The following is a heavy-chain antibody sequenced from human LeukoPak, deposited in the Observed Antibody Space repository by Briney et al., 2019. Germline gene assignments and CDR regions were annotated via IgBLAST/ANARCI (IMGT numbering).Heavy chain of an antibody. CDR2: ISYDGSNK. CDR3: AKDSAIVPAAPYGMDV. V-gene: IGHV3-30*18. Sequence: GRSLRLSCAASGFTFSDYGMHWVRQAPGKGLEWVAVISYDGSNKYHADAVQGRFTISRDNPKNTLFLQMNSLRAEDTAVYYCAKDSAIVPAAPYGMDVWGQGTTVTVSS. CDR1: GFTFSDYG. D-gene: IGHD2-2*01. J-gene: IGHJ6*02.